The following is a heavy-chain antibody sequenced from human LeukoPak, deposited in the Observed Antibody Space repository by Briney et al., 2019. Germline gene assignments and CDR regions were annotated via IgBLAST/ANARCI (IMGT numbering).Heavy chain of an antibody. CDR3: AGFWSGYDYVWGSYRYYFDY. J-gene: IGHJ4*02. D-gene: IGHD3-16*02. CDR2: IYYSGST. V-gene: IGHV4-39*01. Sequence: SETLSLTCTVSGGSISSGDYYWSWIRQPPGKGLEWIGSIYYSGSTYYNPSLKSRVTISVDTSKNQFSLKLSSVTAADTAVYYCAGFWSGYDYVWGSYRYYFDYWGQGTLVTVSS. CDR1: GGSISSGDYY.